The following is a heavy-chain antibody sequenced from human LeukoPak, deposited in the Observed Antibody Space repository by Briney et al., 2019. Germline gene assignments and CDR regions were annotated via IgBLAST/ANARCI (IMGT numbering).Heavy chain of an antibody. CDR2: ISGSGGST. J-gene: IGHJ6*02. CDR3: ARDKRGTATGIYYFYGMDV. D-gene: IGHD1/OR15-1a*01. Sequence: SGGSLRLSCAASGFTFSSYAMSWVRQAPGKGLEWVSAISGSGGSTYYADSVKGRFTIPRDNSKNTLYLQMNSLRAEDTAIYYCARDKRGTATGIYYFYGMDVWGQGTTVTISS. V-gene: IGHV3-23*01. CDR1: GFTFSSYA.